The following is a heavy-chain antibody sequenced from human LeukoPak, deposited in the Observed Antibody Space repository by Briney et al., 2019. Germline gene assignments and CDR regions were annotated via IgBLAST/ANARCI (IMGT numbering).Heavy chain of an antibody. D-gene: IGHD6-19*01. J-gene: IGHJ6*02. CDR1: GFSFTTSA. CDR2: IVVGSGHT. V-gene: IGHV1-58*02. CDR3: AADHQFSGWESAYGMDV. Sequence: SVKVSCKASGFSFTTSAMQWVRQARGQRLEWIGWIVVGSGHTRYAQKFQERTTITRDMSTSTAYMQLSSLRSEDTAVYYCAADHQFSGWESAYGMDVWGQGTTVTVSS.